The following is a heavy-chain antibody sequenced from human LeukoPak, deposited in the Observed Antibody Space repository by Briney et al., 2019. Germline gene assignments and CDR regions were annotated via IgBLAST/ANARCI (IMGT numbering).Heavy chain of an antibody. V-gene: IGHV1-2*02. D-gene: IGHD3-10*01. CDR2: INPNRGGT. CDR1: GYTFTGYY. J-gene: IGHJ4*02. Sequence: ASVKVSCKASGYTFTGYYMHWVREAPGQGLEWMGWINPNRGGTNYAQKFQGRVTMTRDTSISTAYMELSRLRSDDTAVYYCARDRGVLLWFGELFDYWGQGTLVTVSS. CDR3: ARDRGVLLWFGELFDY.